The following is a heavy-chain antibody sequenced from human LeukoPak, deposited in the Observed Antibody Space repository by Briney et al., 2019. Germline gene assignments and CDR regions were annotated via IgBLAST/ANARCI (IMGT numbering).Heavy chain of an antibody. D-gene: IGHD2-8*01. J-gene: IGHJ4*02. CDR2: IYYSGST. V-gene: IGHV4-59*08. CDR1: GGSISSDY. Sequence: SETLSLTGTVSGGSISSDYWNWIRQPPGKGLEWIGYIYYSGSTNYNPSLKSRVAISIDTSKTQFSLKLSSVTAADTAVYYCARHPGYCTNGVCYRSIAVAGSFDYWGQGTLVTVSS. CDR3: ARHPGYCTNGVCYRSIAVAGSFDY.